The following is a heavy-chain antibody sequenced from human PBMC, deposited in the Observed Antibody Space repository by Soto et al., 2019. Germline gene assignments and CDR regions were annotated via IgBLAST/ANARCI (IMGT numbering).Heavy chain of an antibody. CDR3: APHVHCSGGSCHYDAFDI. J-gene: IGHJ3*02. Sequence: EAQLLESGGGLVQPGESLRLSCAFSGFIFGNYMMTWVRQAPGKGLEWVSTIRDGGESTYYADSVKGRFTISRDNSTNTLYLQMDSLGVEDTAVYYCAPHVHCSGGSCHYDAFDIRGQGTMVTVSS. CDR2: IRDGGEST. V-gene: IGHV3-23*01. D-gene: IGHD2-15*01. CDR1: GFIFGNYM.